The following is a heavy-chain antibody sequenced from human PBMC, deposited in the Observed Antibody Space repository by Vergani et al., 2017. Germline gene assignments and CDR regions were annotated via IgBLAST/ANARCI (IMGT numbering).Heavy chain of an antibody. CDR2: IYRTGRT. D-gene: IGHD3-9*01. CDR3: ARRSGIVYDIFSGTQYFFDF. J-gene: IGHJ4*02. CDR1: GFSIDNGYY. Sequence: VQLLESGPGLVKPSETLSLTCAVSGFSIDNGYYWDWIRPPPGKGLEWIGSIYRTGRTYFNPSLKSRVTISVDTSNNHFSLRLNSLTAADTAVYYCARRSGIVYDIFSGTQYFFDFWGQGTLVTVSS. V-gene: IGHV4-38-2*01.